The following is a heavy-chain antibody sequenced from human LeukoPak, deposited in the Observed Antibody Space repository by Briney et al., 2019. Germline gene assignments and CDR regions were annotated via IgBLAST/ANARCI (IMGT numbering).Heavy chain of an antibody. J-gene: IGHJ4*02. CDR3: AKDLYDSSGYYYVPGY. Sequence: GGSLRLSCAASGFTFDDYAMHWVRHAPGKGLEWVSLISWDGGSTYYADSVKGRFTISRDNSKNSLYLQMNSLRAEDTALYYCAKDLYDSSGYYYVPGYWGQGTLVTVSS. CDR1: GFTFDDYA. CDR2: ISWDGGST. D-gene: IGHD3-22*01. V-gene: IGHV3-43D*03.